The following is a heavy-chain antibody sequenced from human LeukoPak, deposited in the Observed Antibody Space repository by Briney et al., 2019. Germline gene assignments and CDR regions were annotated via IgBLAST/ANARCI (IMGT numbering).Heavy chain of an antibody. Sequence: PSETLSLTCTVSGGSISSGSYYWSWIRQPPGKGLEWIGYIYHSGSTYYNPSLKSRVTISVDRSKNQFSLKLSSVTAADTAVYYCARDHLVPAALGSQPWGQGTLVTVSS. J-gene: IGHJ5*02. CDR3: ARDHLVPAALGSQP. CDR1: GGSISSGSYY. CDR2: IYHSGST. D-gene: IGHD2-2*01. V-gene: IGHV4-30-2*01.